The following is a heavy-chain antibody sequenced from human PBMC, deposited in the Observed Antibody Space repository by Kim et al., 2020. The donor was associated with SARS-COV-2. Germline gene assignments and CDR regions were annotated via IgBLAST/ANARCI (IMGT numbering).Heavy chain of an antibody. Sequence: GESLKISCKGSGYSFNNYWIGWVRQMPGKGLEWMGIIYPGDSDTRYNPSFQGQVTMSADKSTSTAYLQWSSLKASDTAMYYCARQGKSGYDFFDYWGQGALVTVSS. D-gene: IGHD5-12*01. J-gene: IGHJ4*02. CDR2: IYPGDSDT. CDR1: GYSFNNYW. V-gene: IGHV5-51*01. CDR3: ARQGKSGYDFFDY.